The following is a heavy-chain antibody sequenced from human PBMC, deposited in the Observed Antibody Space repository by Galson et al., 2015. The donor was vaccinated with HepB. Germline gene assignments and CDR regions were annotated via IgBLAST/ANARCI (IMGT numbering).Heavy chain of an antibody. D-gene: IGHD6-19*01. J-gene: IGHJ4*02. CDR1: GGTFNRYV. V-gene: IGHV1-69*06. Sequence: SVKVSCKASGGTFNRYVINWVRQAPGQGLEWMGGIIPLYGRTSYAQKFQGRVTITADKATSTAYMELSSLRSEDTAVFYCAVAEAATLYVQWGQGALVTVSS. CDR3: AVAEAATLYVQ. CDR2: IIPLYGRT.